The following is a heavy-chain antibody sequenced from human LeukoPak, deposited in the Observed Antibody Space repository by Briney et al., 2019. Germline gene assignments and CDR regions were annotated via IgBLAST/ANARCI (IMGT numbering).Heavy chain of an antibody. CDR2: INQEGSEK. CDR3: ARERDGRFFDY. Sequence: PGESLRLSCEVSGLIFRSYWMSWVRKAPRKGLEWVANINQEGSEKYFEDSVKGRFTISRDNAKNSLHLQMNTLRAEDTAVYYCARERDGRFFDYWGQGTLVTVSS. J-gene: IGHJ4*02. CDR1: GLIFRSYW. V-gene: IGHV3-7*01. D-gene: IGHD5-24*01.